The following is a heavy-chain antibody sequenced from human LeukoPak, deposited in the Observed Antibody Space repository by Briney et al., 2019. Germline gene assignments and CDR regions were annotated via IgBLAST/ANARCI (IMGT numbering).Heavy chain of an antibody. V-gene: IGHV1-18*01. CDR2: ISAYNGNT. J-gene: IGHJ6*02. CDR3: ARYYDFWSGYYGPYYYGMDV. D-gene: IGHD3-3*01. Sequence: ASVKVSCKASGYTFTSYGISWVRQAPGQGLEWMGWISAYNGNTNYAQKLQGRVTMTTDASTSTAYMGLRSLRSDDTAVYYCARYYDFWSGYYGPYYYGMDVWGQGTTVTVSS. CDR1: GYTFTSYG.